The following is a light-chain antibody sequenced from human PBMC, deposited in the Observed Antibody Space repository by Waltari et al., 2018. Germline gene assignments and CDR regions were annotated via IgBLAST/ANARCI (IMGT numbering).Light chain of an antibody. CDR2: KAS. CDR1: QSVSRR. CDR3: QQYSTYPLT. Sequence: VQMTQSPSTRSASVGDSVTTPCRDSQSVSRRLAWYQQTPGKAPNLLIYKASTLGGGVPSRFSGSGSGTEFTLTISSLQPDDFVTYYCQQYSTYPLTFGGGTKVEI. J-gene: IGKJ4*02. V-gene: IGKV1-5*03.